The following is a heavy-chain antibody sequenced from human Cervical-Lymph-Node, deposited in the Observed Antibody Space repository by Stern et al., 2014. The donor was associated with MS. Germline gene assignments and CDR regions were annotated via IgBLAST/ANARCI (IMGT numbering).Heavy chain of an antibody. CDR1: GFTFSFFG. D-gene: IGHD3-16*01. CDR3: ARDGEVIRDAFDI. J-gene: IGHJ3*02. CDR2: IWHVGKTK. V-gene: IGHV3-33*01. Sequence: VQLVESGGGVVQPGRSLRLSCAASGFTFSFFGMPWVRQAPGQGLEWVAIIWHVGKTKYYVDSVRGRFTISRDNAKNTLYLQMNSLKVEDTAVYFCARDGEVIRDAFDIWGQGTLVTVSS.